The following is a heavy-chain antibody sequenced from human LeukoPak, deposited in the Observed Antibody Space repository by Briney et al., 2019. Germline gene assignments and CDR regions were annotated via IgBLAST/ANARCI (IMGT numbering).Heavy chain of an antibody. J-gene: IGHJ5*02. Sequence: SETLSLTCAVYGGSFSGYYWSWIRQPPGKGLEWIGEINHSGSTNYNPSLKSRVTISVDTSKNQFSLKLSSVTAADTAVYYCATLAKVVAANANWFDPWGQGTMVTVSS. CDR1: GGSFSGYY. D-gene: IGHD2-15*01. CDR3: ATLAKVVAANANWFDP. CDR2: INHSGST. V-gene: IGHV4-34*01.